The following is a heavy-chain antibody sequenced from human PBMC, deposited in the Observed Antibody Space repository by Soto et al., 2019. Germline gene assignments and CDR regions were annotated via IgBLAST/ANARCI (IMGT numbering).Heavy chain of an antibody. CDR3: ARGRPGIAAAGYYYYGMDV. V-gene: IGHV1-69*13. D-gene: IGHD6-13*01. CDR1: GGTFSSYA. J-gene: IGHJ6*02. Sequence: GASVKVSCKASGGTFSSYAISWVRQAPGQGLEWMGGIIPIFGTANYAQKFQGRVTITADESTSTAYMELSSLRSEDTAVYYCARGRPGIAAAGYYYYGMDVWGQGTTVTVSS. CDR2: IIPIFGTA.